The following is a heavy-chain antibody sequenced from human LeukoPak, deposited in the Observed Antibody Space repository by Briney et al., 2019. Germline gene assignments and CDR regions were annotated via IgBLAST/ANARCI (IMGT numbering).Heavy chain of an antibody. CDR1: GFTVSSNY. V-gene: IGHV3-66*02. Sequence: GGSLRLSCAAYGFTVSSNYMSWVRQAPGKGLEWLSIIYSGGSTYYADSVKGRFTISRDNSKNTLYLQMNSLRAEDTAVYYCARDEWELLRAYWGQGTLVTVSS. CDR2: IYSGGST. J-gene: IGHJ4*02. D-gene: IGHD1-26*01. CDR3: ARDEWELLRAY.